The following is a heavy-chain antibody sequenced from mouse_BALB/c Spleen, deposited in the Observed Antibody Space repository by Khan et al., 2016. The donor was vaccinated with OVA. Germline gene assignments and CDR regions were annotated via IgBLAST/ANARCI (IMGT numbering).Heavy chain of an antibody. CDR3: SRSGLGSFAF. D-gene: IGHD3-1*01. CDR1: GYTFTDYY. J-gene: IGHJ3*01. CDR2: IYPGNDNT. V-gene: IGHV1-77*01. Sequence: QVQLQQSGAELARPGTSVKLSCKASGYTFTDYYINWMRQRTGQGLEWIGHIYPGNDNTYYNENFTGNATLTADKSSSTAFMHLSSLTSEDSAVYFCSRSGLGSFAFWGQGTLVTVST.